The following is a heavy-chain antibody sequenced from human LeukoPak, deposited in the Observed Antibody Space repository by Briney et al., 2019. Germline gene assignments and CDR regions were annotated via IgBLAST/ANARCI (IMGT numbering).Heavy chain of an antibody. CDR2: INPNSGGT. V-gene: IGHV1-2*02. D-gene: IGHD3-3*01. CDR3: ARDSPYYDFWSGYYTSGGPERYYFDY. J-gene: IGHJ4*02. Sequence: ASVKVSCKASGYTFTGYYMHWVRQAPGQGLEWMGWINPNSGGTNYAQKFQGRVTMTRDTSISTAYMELSRLRSDDTAVYYCARDSPYYDFWSGYYTSGGPERYYFDYWGQGTLVTVSS. CDR1: GYTFTGYY.